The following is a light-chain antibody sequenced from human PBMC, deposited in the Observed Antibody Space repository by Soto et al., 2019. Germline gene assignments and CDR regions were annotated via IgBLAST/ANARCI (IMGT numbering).Light chain of an antibody. V-gene: IGKV1-39*01. CDR1: QSISYY. CDR3: QQSYSTPWT. J-gene: IGKJ1*01. CDR2: STS. Sequence: DILMTQSPSSLSASVGDRVTITCRASQSISYYLNWYQQKQGRAPRLLIYSTSTLQSGVPSKFSGSASGTDFTLTISSLQPEDFATYYCQQSYSTPWTFGQGTKVDIK.